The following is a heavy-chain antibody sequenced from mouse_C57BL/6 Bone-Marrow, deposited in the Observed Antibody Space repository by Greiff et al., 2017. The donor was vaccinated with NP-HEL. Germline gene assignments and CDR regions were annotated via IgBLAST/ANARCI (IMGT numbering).Heavy chain of an antibody. CDR1: GYTFTDHT. J-gene: IGHJ2*01. V-gene: IGHV1-78*01. D-gene: IGHD1-1*01. Sequence: QVQLQQSDAELVKPGASVKISCKVSGYTFTDHTIHWMKQRPEQGLEWIGYIYPRDGSTKYNEKFKGKATLTADKSSSTAYMQLNSLTSEDSAVYFCARRPHYYGSSSYYFDYWGQGTTLTVSS. CDR2: IYPRDGST. CDR3: ARRPHYYGSSSYYFDY.